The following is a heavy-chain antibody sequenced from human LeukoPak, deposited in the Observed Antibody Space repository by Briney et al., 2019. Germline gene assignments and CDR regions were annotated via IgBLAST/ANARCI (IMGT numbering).Heavy chain of an antibody. CDR2: INSNGGTA. V-gene: IGHV3-23*01. CDR1: GFTFSIYA. J-gene: IGHJ4*02. D-gene: IGHD2-15*01. CDR3: ARSRDAIGVGAAHFDY. Sequence: GGSLRLSCAASGFTFSIYAMSWVRQAPGKGLEWVSVINSNGGTAHYAGSVRGRFTISRDNSKNIVSLQMNSLRAEDTAVYYCARSRDAIGVGAAHFDYWGQGTLVTVSS.